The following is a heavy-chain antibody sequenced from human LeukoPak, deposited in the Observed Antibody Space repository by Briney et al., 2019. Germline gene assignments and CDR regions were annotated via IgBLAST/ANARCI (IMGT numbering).Heavy chain of an antibody. D-gene: IGHD3-9*01. CDR1: GGSFSGYY. CDR3: ARGDTILGVDGFDP. V-gene: IGHV4-34*01. CDR2: INHSGST. Sequence: SETLSVTCALYGGSFSGYYWSWIRQPPGKGLEWIGEINHSGSTNYNPSLKSRVTISVDTSKNQFSLKLSSVTAADTAVYYCARGDTILGVDGFDPWGQGTLVTVSS. J-gene: IGHJ5*02.